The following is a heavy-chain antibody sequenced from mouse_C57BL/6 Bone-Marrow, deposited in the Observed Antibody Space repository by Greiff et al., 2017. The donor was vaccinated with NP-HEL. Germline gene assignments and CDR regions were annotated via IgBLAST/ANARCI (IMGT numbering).Heavy chain of an antibody. V-gene: IGHV1-15*01. D-gene: IGHD2-12*01. J-gene: IGHJ3*01. Sequence: QVQLQQSGAELVRSGAEGTRGGKEEGGRCSVGGVRGGGQTAVHGLEWIGAIDPETGGTAYNQKFKGKAILTADKSSSTAYMELRSLTSEDSAVYYCTRWPTIVDYSNPWFAYWGQGTLVTVSA. CDR1: GGRCSVGG. CDR2: IDPETGGT. CDR3: TRWPTIVDYSNPWFAY.